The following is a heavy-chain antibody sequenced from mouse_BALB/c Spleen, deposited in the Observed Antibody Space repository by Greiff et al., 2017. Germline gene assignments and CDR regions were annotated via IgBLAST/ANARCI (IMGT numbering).Heavy chain of an antibody. CDR3: ARREGGSSFAY. V-gene: IGHV8-12*01. CDR1: GFSLSTSGMG. CDR2: IYWDDDK. J-gene: IGHJ3*01. D-gene: IGHD6-1*01. Sequence: QVTLKVSGPGILQPSQTLSLTCSFSGFSLSTSGMGVSWIRQPSGKGLEWLAHIYWDDDKRYNPSLKSRLTISKDTSSNQVFLKITSVDTADTATYYCARREGGSSFAYWGQGTLVTVSA.